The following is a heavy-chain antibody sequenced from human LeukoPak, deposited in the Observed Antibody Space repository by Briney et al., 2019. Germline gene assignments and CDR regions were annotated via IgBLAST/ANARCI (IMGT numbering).Heavy chain of an antibody. CDR1: GDTVSGNTAA. J-gene: IGHJ4*02. CDR3: ARDRLGMGY. D-gene: IGHD7-27*01. V-gene: IGHV6-1*01. Sequence: SQTLSLTCAISGDTVSGNTAAYNWLRLSPSRGLEWRGRAYYRSTWLNDYAPSVRGRITVSPDTSKNQFSLQLSSVTPEDTAVYYCARDRLGMGYWGQGTPVTVSS. CDR2: AYYRSTWLN.